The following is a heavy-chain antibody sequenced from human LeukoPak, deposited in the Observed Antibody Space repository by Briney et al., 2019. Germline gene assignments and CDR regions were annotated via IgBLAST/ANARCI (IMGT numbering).Heavy chain of an antibody. Sequence: SQTLSLTCAVYGGSFSGYYWNWIRQPPGKGLERIGEINHSGSTNYNPSLKSRVTISVDTSKNQFSLKLSSVTAVDTAVYYCARVPRPVWGSYRKGYYFDYWGQGTLVTVSS. D-gene: IGHD3-16*02. CDR2: INHSGST. V-gene: IGHV4-34*01. J-gene: IGHJ4*02. CDR3: ARVPRPVWGSYRKGYYFDY. CDR1: GGSFSGYY.